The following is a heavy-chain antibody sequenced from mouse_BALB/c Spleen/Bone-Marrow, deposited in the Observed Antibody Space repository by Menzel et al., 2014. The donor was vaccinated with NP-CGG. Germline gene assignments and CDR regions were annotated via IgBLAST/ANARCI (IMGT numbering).Heavy chain of an antibody. CDR1: GHTFTSYV. Sequence: LVESGPELVKPGASVKMSCKASGHTFTSYVMHWVKQKPGQGLEWIGYINPYNDGTKYNEKFKGKATLTSDKSSSTAYMELSSLTSEDSAVYYCAKGGNYRYDFDYWGQGTTLTVSS. V-gene: IGHV1-14*01. CDR2: INPYNDGT. D-gene: IGHD2-14*01. J-gene: IGHJ2*01. CDR3: AKGGNYRYDFDY.